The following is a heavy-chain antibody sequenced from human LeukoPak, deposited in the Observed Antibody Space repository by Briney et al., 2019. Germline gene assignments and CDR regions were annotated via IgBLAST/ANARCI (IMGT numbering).Heavy chain of an antibody. D-gene: IGHD3-22*01. CDR2: ISSTSRSSYI. J-gene: IGHJ4*02. Sequence: GGSLTLSCTASGFSFSSYSMNWVRQAPGKGLEWVSSISSTSRSSYIFYPESVKGRFTIYRDNNKNSLFLQMHSLVPDDAAVFYCARGYIDILGYSPRSSFDSWGQGSLVTVSS. V-gene: IGHV3-21*01. CDR1: GFSFSSYS. CDR3: ARGYIDILGYSPRSSFDS.